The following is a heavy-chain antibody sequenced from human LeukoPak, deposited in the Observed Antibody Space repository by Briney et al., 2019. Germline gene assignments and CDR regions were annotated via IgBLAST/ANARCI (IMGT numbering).Heavy chain of an antibody. CDR3: ARVRLWFGEFQP. D-gene: IGHD3-10*01. CDR2: INPNSGGT. CDR1: GYTFTGYY. J-gene: IGHJ5*02. V-gene: IGHV1-2*02. Sequence: GASVKVSCKASGYTFTGYYMHWVRQAPGQGLEWMGWINPNSGGTNYAQKFQGRATMTRDTSISTAYMELSRLRSDDTAVYYCARVRLWFGEFQPWGQGTLVTVSS.